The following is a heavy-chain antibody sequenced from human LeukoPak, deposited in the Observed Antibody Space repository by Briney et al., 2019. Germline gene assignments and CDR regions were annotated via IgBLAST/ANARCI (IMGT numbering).Heavy chain of an antibody. Sequence: SETLSLTCTVSGGSISSGGYYWSWIRQHPGKGLEWIGYIYYSGSTYYNPSLKSRVTISVDTSKNQFSLKLSSVTAADTAVYYCARHGCSSTSCYFVSFSWFDPWGQGTLVTVSS. D-gene: IGHD2-2*01. CDR3: ARHGCSSTSCYFVSFSWFDP. CDR1: GGSISSGGYY. V-gene: IGHV4-39*01. J-gene: IGHJ5*02. CDR2: IYYSGST.